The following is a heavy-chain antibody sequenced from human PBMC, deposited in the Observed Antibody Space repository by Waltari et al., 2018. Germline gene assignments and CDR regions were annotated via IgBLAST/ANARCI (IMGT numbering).Heavy chain of an antibody. Sequence: EVQLVETGGGLSQPGESMRLSCVPSGLNVSDEYREWVGQAPGKGLEWFSVLYSGGASTYVDSVRGRFTITRDDSKNILFLQMNNLRADDSAVYYCATKMGTGAGYLDLWGRGTLVTVSS. CDR1: GLNVSDEY. J-gene: IGHJ2*01. V-gene: IGHV3-53*02. D-gene: IGHD1-1*01. CDR3: ATKMGTGAGYLDL. CDR2: LYSGGAS.